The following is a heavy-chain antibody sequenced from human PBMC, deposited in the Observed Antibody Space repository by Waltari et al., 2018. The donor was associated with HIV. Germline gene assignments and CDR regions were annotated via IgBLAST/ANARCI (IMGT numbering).Heavy chain of an antibody. Sequence: QVQLQESGPGLVKPSETLSLTCTVSGGSVSSETYYWTWIRQPPGKGLEWVGYIYYTGSTTCSPSLQSRATISLDTSKNQFSLRLTSVTAADTAVYYCARATYSSGCHDSWGQGTLVTVSS. CDR1: GGSVSSETYY. CDR3: ARATYSSGCHDS. D-gene: IGHD6-19*01. CDR2: IYYTGST. V-gene: IGHV4-61*01. J-gene: IGHJ4*02.